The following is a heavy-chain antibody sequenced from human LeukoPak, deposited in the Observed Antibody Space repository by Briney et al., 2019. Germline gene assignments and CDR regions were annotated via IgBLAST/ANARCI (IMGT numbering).Heavy chain of an antibody. V-gene: IGHV1-69*04. Sequence: SVTVSFKGSGYTFTSYYMHWERQAPGQGLEWMGRIIPILGIANYAQKFQCRVTITADKSTSTAYMGLSSLRSEDTAVYYCARDIPPPDDAFDIWGQGTMVTVSS. CDR2: IIPILGIA. D-gene: IGHD1-14*01. CDR1: GYTFTSYY. CDR3: ARDIPPPDDAFDI. J-gene: IGHJ3*02.